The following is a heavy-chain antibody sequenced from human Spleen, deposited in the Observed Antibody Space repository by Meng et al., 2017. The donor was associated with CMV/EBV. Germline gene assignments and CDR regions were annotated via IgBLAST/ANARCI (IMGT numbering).Heavy chain of an antibody. CDR2: IYWNDDK. J-gene: IGHJ4*02. D-gene: IGHD2-15*01. V-gene: IGHV2-5*01. CDR3: ALYTSSWTFDS. Sequence: LRLSCTVSSFSISSGYYWGWIRQPPGKALECLAFIYWNDDKRYNPSLKSRVSITKDTSNGQVVLRMTNMDPVDTATYFCALYTSSWTFDSWGQGTPVTVSS. CDR1: SFSISSGYYW.